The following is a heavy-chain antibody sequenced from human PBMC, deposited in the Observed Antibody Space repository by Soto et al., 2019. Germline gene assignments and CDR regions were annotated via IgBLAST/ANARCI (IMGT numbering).Heavy chain of an antibody. CDR1: CGSISSSNW. V-gene: IGHV4-4*02. Sequence: QVQLQESGPGLVKPSGTLSLTCAVSCGSISSSNWWSWVRPPPGKGLVWIGEIYHSGSTNYNPSLKSRVTIPVDKSKNQFSMQLSSVTAADTAVYYCAREVITSYYYYGMDVWGQGTTVTVSS. D-gene: IGHD3-22*01. CDR2: IYHSGST. CDR3: AREVITSYYYYGMDV. J-gene: IGHJ6*02.